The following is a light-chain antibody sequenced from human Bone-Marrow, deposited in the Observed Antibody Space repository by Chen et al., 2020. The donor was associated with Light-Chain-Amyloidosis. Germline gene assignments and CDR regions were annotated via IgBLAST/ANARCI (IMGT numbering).Light chain of an antibody. CDR2: YKSDSDK. Sequence: QAVLTQPSSLSASPGASASLTCTLDSGINVATSRIYWYQQRPGSPPQFLLRYKSDSDKDQGSGVPRSWSGSKGASAKGGVFVISGIQAEDEADDYCRSWHSSAWVCGGGTKLPVL. J-gene: IGLJ3*02. CDR1: SGINVATSR. V-gene: IGLV5-45*02. CDR3: RSWHSSAWV.